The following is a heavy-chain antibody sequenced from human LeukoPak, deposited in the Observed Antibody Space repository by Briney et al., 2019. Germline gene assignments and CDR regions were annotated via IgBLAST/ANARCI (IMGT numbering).Heavy chain of an antibody. V-gene: IGHV1-69*04. D-gene: IGHD3-9*01. CDR1: GGTFSSYA. J-gene: IGHJ4*02. CDR3: ARDGDTYYDILTGYYPDY. CDR2: IIPILGIA. Sequence: ASVKLSCKASGGTFSSYAISWVRQAPGQGLEWMGRIIPILGIANYAQKFQGRVTITADKSTSTAYMELSSLRSEDTAVYYCARDGDTYYDILTGYYPDYWGQGTLVTVSS.